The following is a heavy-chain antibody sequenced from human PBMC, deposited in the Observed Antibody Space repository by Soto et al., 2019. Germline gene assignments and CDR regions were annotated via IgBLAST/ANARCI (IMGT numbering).Heavy chain of an antibody. Sequence: ASETLSLTCTVSGGSISSSSYYWGWIRQPPGKGLEWIGSIYYSGSTYYNPSLKSRVTISVDTSKNQFSLKLSSVTAADTAVYYCARRPTPQVDFWSGYTDAFDNWGQGTMVTVSS. CDR1: GGSISSSSYY. J-gene: IGHJ3*02. CDR2: IYYSGST. D-gene: IGHD3-3*01. CDR3: ARRPTPQVDFWSGYTDAFDN. V-gene: IGHV4-39*01.